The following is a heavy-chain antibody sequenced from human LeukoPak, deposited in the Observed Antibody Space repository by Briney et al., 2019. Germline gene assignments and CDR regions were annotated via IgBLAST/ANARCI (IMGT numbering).Heavy chain of an antibody. Sequence: GASVKVSCKASGGTFSSHVISWVRQAPGQGLEWMGKIIPILGMAHYAQKFQGRVTITADKSTSTAYMELSSLRSEDTAVYYCARAPGSYFDYWGQGTLVTVSS. CDR1: GGTFSSHV. CDR3: ARAPGSYFDY. D-gene: IGHD1-26*01. J-gene: IGHJ4*02. CDR2: IIPILGMA. V-gene: IGHV1-69*04.